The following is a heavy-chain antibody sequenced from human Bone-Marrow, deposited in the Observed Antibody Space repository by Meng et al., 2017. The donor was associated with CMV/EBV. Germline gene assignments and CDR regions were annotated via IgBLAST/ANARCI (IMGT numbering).Heavy chain of an antibody. D-gene: IGHD2-15*01. CDR1: GYRFGGNY. CDR3: ARDSTPIDY. Sequence: VACKTFGYRFGGNYMKWVRQAPGHGLEWMGWINPSSGVTRYAQKFQGRVTMTRDTSISTVYMELSSLTFDDTAVYYCARDSTPIDYWGPGTLVTVSS. CDR2: INPSSGVT. V-gene: IGHV1-2*02. J-gene: IGHJ4*02.